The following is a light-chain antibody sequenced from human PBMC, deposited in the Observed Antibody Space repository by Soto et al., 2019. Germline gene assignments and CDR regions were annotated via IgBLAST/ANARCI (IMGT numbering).Light chain of an antibody. CDR1: SSDVGGYNY. V-gene: IGLV2-14*01. Sequence: QPVLTQPASVSGSPGQSITISCTGTSSDVGGYNYVSWYQQHPGKAPKLMIYDVSNRPSGVSNRFSGSKSGNTASLTISGLQAEDEADYYCSSYTSGSSVVFGGGTKLTVL. CDR2: DVS. CDR3: SSYTSGSSVV. J-gene: IGLJ2*01.